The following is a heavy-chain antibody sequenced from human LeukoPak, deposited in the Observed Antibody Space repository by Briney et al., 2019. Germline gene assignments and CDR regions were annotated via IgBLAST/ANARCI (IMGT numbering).Heavy chain of an antibody. D-gene: IGHD4-17*01. V-gene: IGHV4-39*02. Sequence: SETLSLTCTVSGGSISSRSYYWAWLRQAPVKGLEWIGSIHSSGSTYYNPSLKSRLTLSVDTSKNLFSLRLISVTAADTAVYYRANSLGGDYGWFGGQFGLWGRGTLVTVSS. CDR2: IHSSGST. CDR1: GGSISSRSYY. CDR3: ANSLGGDYGWFGGQFGL. J-gene: IGHJ2*01.